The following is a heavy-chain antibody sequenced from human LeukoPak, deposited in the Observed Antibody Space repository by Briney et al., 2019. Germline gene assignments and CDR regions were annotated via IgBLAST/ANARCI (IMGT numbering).Heavy chain of an antibody. V-gene: IGHV3-30*01. CDR1: GFTFSSYA. Sequence: GGSLRLSCAASGFTFSSYAMHWVRPAPGKGLDWVAVISYDGSNKYYADSVKGRFTISRDNSKNTLYLQMNSLRAEDTAVYYCARDLDYDSSPGVDYWGQGTLVTVSS. CDR3: ARDLDYDSSPGVDY. J-gene: IGHJ4*02. CDR2: ISYDGSNK. D-gene: IGHD3-22*01.